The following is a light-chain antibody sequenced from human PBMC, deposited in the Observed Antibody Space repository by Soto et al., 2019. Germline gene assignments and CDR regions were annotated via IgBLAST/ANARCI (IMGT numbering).Light chain of an antibody. Sequence: QSVLTQPPSVSGAPGQRVSISCTGNSSNIGAGYDVQWYQQLPGTAPKLLINNNNNWPSGVPDRFSGSKSGTSASLAITGLQAEDEADYYCQSYDSSLSGVVFGGGTQLTVL. CDR3: QSYDSSLSGVV. V-gene: IGLV1-40*01. CDR2: NNN. J-gene: IGLJ2*01. CDR1: SSNIGAGYD.